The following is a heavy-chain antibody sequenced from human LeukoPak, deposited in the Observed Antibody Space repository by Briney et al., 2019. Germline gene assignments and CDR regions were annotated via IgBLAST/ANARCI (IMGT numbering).Heavy chain of an antibody. V-gene: IGHV1-69*05. Sequence: ASVKVSCKASVGTFSSYAISWVRQAPGQGLEWMGGIIPIFGTANYAQKFQGRVTITTDESTSTAYMELSSLRSEDTAVYYCARDRRTYYYDSSGYLDYWGQGTLVTVSS. CDR2: IIPIFGTA. CDR1: VGTFSSYA. J-gene: IGHJ4*02. CDR3: ARDRRTYYYDSSGYLDY. D-gene: IGHD3-22*01.